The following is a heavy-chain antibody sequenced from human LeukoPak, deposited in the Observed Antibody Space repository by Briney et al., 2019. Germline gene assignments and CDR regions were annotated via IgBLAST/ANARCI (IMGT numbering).Heavy chain of an antibody. V-gene: IGHV3-48*02. CDR3: ARVDTPFGELSLPYYGMDV. Sequence: GGSLRLSCAASGFTFSSYSMNWVRQAPGKGLEWVSYISSSSSTIYYADSVKGRFTISRDNAKNSLYLQMNSLRDEDTAVYYCARVDTPFGELSLPYYGMDVWGQGTTVTVSS. CDR2: ISSSSSTI. CDR1: GFTFSSYS. J-gene: IGHJ6*02. D-gene: IGHD3-10*01.